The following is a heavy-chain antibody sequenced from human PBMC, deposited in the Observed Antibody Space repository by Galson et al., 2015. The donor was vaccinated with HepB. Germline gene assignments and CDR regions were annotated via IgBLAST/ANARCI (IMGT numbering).Heavy chain of an antibody. V-gene: IGHV1-18*01. CDR3: ARVALGVVVNATQYNWFDP. Sequence: SVKVSCKASGYTFSSYSITWVRQAPGQGLEWMGWINSYNRNTDYARQLKGRVTMTTDTSTSTAYMELKSLRADDTAVYYCARVALGVVVNATQYNWFDPWGQGTLVTVSS. D-gene: IGHD2-15*01. CDR1: GYTFSSYS. J-gene: IGHJ5*02. CDR2: INSYNRNT.